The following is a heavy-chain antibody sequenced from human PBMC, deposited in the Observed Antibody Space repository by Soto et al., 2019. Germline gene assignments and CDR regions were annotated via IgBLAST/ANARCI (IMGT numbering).Heavy chain of an antibody. CDR2: IYYSGST. D-gene: IGHD1-26*01. J-gene: IGHJ5*02. Sequence: QVQLQESGPGLVKPSETLSLTCTVSGGSISSYYWSWIRQPPGKGLEWIGYIYYSGSTNYNPSLKSRVTISVDTSKNQFSLKLSSVTAADTAVYYCARERGSRFDPWGQGTLVTVSS. CDR1: GGSISSYY. V-gene: IGHV4-59*01. CDR3: ARERGSRFDP.